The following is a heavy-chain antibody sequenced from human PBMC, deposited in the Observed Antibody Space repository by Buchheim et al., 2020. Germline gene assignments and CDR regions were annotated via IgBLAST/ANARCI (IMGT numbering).Heavy chain of an antibody. Sequence: QVHLQESGPGLVKPSETLSLTCTVSGYSISSGYYWSWIRQPPGNGLEWIGSILHSGCTYYNPSLKSRVTISVDTSKNQFSLKLSSVTAADTAVYYCAREDSTSSADYWGQGT. V-gene: IGHV4-38-2*02. J-gene: IGHJ4*02. CDR1: GYSISSGYY. CDR2: ILHSGCT. CDR3: AREDSTSSADY. D-gene: IGHD6-6*01.